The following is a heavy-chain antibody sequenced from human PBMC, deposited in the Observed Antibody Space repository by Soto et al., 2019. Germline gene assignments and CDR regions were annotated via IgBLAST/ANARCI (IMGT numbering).Heavy chain of an antibody. Sequence: EVQLVESGGGLVKPGGSLRLSCAASGFTFSSYSMNWVRQAPGKGLEWVSSISSSSSYIYYADSVKGRFTISRDNAKNSLNRQMNSLRAEDTAVYYCARGPDNWTYLWLYYWGQGTLVTVSS. V-gene: IGHV3-21*01. J-gene: IGHJ4*02. CDR3: ARGPDNWTYLWLYY. D-gene: IGHD1-7*01. CDR2: ISSSSSYI. CDR1: GFTFSSYS.